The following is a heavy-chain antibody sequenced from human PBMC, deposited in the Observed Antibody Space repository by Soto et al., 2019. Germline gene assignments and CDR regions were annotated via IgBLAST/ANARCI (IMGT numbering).Heavy chain of an antibody. CDR1: GASLSSISYY. D-gene: IGHD2-15*01. V-gene: IGHV4-39*01. CDR2: IFFTGNI. Sequence: PSETLSLTCTVSGASLSSISYYWGWIRQPPGKGLEWVGSIFFTGNIYYNPSLKSRVTISVDTSRNQFSLMVNSVTAADTAVYYCASRHCSGGSCCNHGFDSWGQGALVTVSS. J-gene: IGHJ4*02. CDR3: ASRHCSGGSCCNHGFDS.